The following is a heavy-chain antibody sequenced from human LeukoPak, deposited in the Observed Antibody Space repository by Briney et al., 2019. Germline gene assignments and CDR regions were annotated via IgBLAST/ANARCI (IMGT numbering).Heavy chain of an antibody. V-gene: IGHV1-18*01. CDR1: GGTFSSYA. J-gene: IGHJ6*02. CDR3: ATGPYSSGWYVTRSYYGMDV. D-gene: IGHD6-19*01. Sequence: REASVKVSCKASGGTFSSYAISWVRQAPGQGLEWMGWISAYNGNTNYAQKLQGRVTMTTDTSTSTAYMELRSLRSDDTAVYYCATGPYSSGWYVTRSYYGMDVWGQGTTVTVSS. CDR2: ISAYNGNT.